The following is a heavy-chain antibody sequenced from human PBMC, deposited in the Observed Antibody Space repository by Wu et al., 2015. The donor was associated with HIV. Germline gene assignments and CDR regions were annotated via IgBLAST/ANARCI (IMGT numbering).Heavy chain of an antibody. Sequence: QVQLVQSGAEVKKPGSSVKVSCKASGGTFSSYAISWVRQAPGQGLEWMGRIIPIFGTANYAQKFQGRVTITADESTSTAYMELSSLRSEDTAVYYCARAGSEDIVVVPAAMRDYYYGMDVWGQGDHGSPVSS. D-gene: IGHD2-2*01. CDR2: IIPIFGTA. J-gene: IGHJ6*02. CDR3: ARAGSEDIVVVPAAMRDYYYGMDV. CDR1: GGTFSSYA. V-gene: IGHV1-69*13.